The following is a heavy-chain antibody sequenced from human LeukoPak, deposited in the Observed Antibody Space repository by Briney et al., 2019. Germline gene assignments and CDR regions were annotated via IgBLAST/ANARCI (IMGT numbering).Heavy chain of an antibody. CDR3: ARGGQLWGGRDFDY. Sequence: PSETLSLTCAVSGGSISSGGYSWSWIRQPPGKGLEWIGYIYYSASTYYNPSLSSRVTISVDTSKNQFSLKLSSVTAADTAVYYCARGGQLWGGRDFDYWGQGTLVTVSS. V-gene: IGHV4-30-4*07. J-gene: IGHJ4*02. CDR1: GGSISSGGYS. D-gene: IGHD5-18*01. CDR2: IYYSAST.